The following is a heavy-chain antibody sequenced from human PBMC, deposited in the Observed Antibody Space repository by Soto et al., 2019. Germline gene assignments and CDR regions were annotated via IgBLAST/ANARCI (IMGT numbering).Heavy chain of an antibody. CDR1: GFTFSSYG. CDR3: ASVDAEYNWNVFNYYGIDV. Sequence: QVQLVESGGGVVQPGRSLRLSCAASGFTFSSYGMHWVRQAPGKGLEWVALIWYDGSDKYYADSVKGRFTISRDNSKDALYLQMNSLRAEDTAVYYCASVDAEYNWNVFNYYGIDVWGQETTLTVSS. J-gene: IGHJ6*02. V-gene: IGHV3-33*01. D-gene: IGHD1-20*01. CDR2: IWYDGSDK.